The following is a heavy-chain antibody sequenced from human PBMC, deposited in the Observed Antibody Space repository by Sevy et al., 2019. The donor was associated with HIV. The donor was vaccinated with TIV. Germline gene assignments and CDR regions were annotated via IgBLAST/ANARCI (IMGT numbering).Heavy chain of an antibody. J-gene: IGHJ3*02. D-gene: IGHD6-19*01. CDR3: ARDRKQWLVPDAFDI. Sequence: GGSLRLSCAASGFTFSSYGMHWVRQAPGKGLEWVAVTWYDGSNKYYADSVKGRFTISRDNSKNTLYLQMNSLRAEDTAVYYCARDRKQWLVPDAFDIWGQGTMVTVSS. V-gene: IGHV3-33*01. CDR2: TWYDGSNK. CDR1: GFTFSSYG.